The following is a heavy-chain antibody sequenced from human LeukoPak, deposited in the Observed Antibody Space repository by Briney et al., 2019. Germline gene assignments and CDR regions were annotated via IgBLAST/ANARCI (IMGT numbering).Heavy chain of an antibody. CDR3: ARDCSGGSCPFDAFDI. D-gene: IGHD2-15*01. Sequence: ASVKVSCRASGYTFTGYYMHWVRQAPGQGLEWMGWINPNSGGTNYAQKFQGRVTMTRDTSISTAYMELSRLRSDDTAVYYCARDCSGGSCPFDAFDIWGQGTMVTVSS. CDR2: INPNSGGT. J-gene: IGHJ3*02. CDR1: GYTFTGYY. V-gene: IGHV1-2*02.